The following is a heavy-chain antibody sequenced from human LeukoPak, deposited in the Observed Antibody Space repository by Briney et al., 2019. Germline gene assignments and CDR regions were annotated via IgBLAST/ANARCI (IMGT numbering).Heavy chain of an antibody. D-gene: IGHD3-22*01. J-gene: IGHJ4*02. V-gene: IGHV4-39*01. CDR3: ASQYYYYSSGLDY. CDR2: IYYSGST. CDR1: GVALSSSSYY. Sequence: SGTLCLSCAVSGVALSSSSYYWGCIRQPPGKGLEWIGSIYYSGSTYYNPSLNSRVTISVDTSKNQFSLKMSFVYAADTAVYYCASQYYYYSSGLDYWGQGTLVTVSS.